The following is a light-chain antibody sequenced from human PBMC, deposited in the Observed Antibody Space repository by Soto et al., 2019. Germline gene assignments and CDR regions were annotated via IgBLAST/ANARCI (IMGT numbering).Light chain of an antibody. V-gene: IGKV1-5*01. J-gene: IGKJ5*01. CDR3: QQYNSFWT. Sequence: DIQMTQSPSSLSASVGDRVTITCQASQDISNYINWYQQQPGKAPKLLISDASRLESGVPSRFSGSGFGTEFTLTISSLQPDYVAIYYCQQYNSFWTFGQGTRLEIK. CDR2: DAS. CDR1: QDISNY.